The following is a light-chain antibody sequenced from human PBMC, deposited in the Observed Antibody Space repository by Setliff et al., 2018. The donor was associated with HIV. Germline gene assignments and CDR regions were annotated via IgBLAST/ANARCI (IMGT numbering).Light chain of an antibody. Sequence: QSALAQPDSVSGSPGQSITISCTGTSSEVGTYNYVSWYQQHPGKAPKLMISDVSNRPSGVSNRFSGSKSGNTASLTISGLQAEDEADYYCSSYTSSGTPYVFGTGTKVTVL. CDR1: SSEVGTYNY. J-gene: IGLJ1*01. CDR2: DVS. V-gene: IGLV2-14*03. CDR3: SSYTSSGTPYV.